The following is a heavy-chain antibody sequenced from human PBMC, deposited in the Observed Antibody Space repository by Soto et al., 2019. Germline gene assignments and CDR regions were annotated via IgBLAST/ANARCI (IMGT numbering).Heavy chain of an antibody. Sequence: EVQLLESGGGLVQPGGSLRLSCAASGFTFNNFAMSWVRQSPGKGLEWVSAVSGGGGDTYYADSVKGRFTISRDNFKNTLDLQINSLRADDTAIYFCARCTVDAIVSSGWCNWFGLWGQGALVTVSS. V-gene: IGHV3-23*01. D-gene: IGHD6-19*01. CDR3: ARCTVDAIVSSGWCNWFGL. CDR1: GFTFNNFA. J-gene: IGHJ5*02. CDR2: VSGGGGDT.